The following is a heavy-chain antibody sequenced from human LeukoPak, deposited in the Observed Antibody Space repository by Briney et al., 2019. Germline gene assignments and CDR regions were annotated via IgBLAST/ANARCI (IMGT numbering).Heavy chain of an antibody. CDR2: INPNSGGT. J-gene: IGHJ4*02. CDR3: ARDLSLRLGELSSLTLDY. CDR1: GYTFTGYY. D-gene: IGHD3-16*02. Sequence: ASVKVSCKASGYTFTGYYMHWVRQAPGQGLEWMGRINPNSGGTNYAQKFQGRVTMTRDTPISTAYMELSRLRSDDTAVYYCARDLSLRLGELSSLTLDYWGQGTLVTVSS. V-gene: IGHV1-2*06.